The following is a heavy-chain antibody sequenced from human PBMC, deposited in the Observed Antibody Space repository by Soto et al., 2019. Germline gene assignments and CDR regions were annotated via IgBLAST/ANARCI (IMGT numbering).Heavy chain of an antibody. CDR3: AKAGSRRLLWFGELLGRLFDY. D-gene: IGHD3-10*01. CDR1: GFTFSSYA. J-gene: IGHJ4*02. V-gene: IGHV3-23*01. Sequence: PGGSLRLSCAASGFTFSSYAMSWVRQAPGKGLEWVSAISGSGGSTYYADSVRGRFTISRDNSKNTLYLQMNSLRAEDTAVYYCAKAGSRRLLWFGELLGRLFDYWGQGTLVTVSS. CDR2: ISGSGGST.